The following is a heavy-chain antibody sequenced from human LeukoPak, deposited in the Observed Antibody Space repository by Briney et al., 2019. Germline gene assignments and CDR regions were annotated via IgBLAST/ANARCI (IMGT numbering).Heavy chain of an antibody. CDR2: MSSSDDGR. J-gene: IGHJ4*02. CDR1: GFSFSSYA. Sequence: GGSLRLSCATSGFSFSSYAMSWVRQAPGKGLEWVSAMSSSDDGRYYAASVRGRFTISRDTSRSTLYLQMNSLRAEDAAVYYCAKAPVTSCRGAFCHPFDYWGQGTLVTVSS. V-gene: IGHV3-23*01. CDR3: AKAPVTSCRGAFCHPFDY. D-gene: IGHD2-15*01.